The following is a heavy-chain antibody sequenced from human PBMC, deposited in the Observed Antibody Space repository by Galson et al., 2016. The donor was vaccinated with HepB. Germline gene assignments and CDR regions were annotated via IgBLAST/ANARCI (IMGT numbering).Heavy chain of an antibody. Sequence: SLRLSCEASGFTFSNYALHWVRQAPGQGLEWVAADSMDGRRNLYADSVKGRFTISRDNSNSMLFLQMSSLRADDTAVYYCARRHEYCPPVGCSVDYWGQGTLVSVSS. CDR2: DSMDGRRN. V-gene: IGHV3-30*03. J-gene: IGHJ4*02. CDR3: ARRHEYCPPVGCSVDY. D-gene: IGHD2/OR15-2a*01. CDR1: GFTFSNYA.